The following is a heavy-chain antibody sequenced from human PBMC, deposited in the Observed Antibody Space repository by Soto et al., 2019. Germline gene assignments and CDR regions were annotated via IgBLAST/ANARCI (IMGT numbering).Heavy chain of an antibody. D-gene: IGHD2-15*01. J-gene: IGHJ6*02. CDR3: ARASTRYCSGGSCYGYYYGMDV. Sequence: SETLSLTSTVSGGSISSGGYYWSWIRQHPGKGLEWIGYIYYSGSTYYNPSLKSRVTISVDTSKNQFSLKLSSVTAADTAVYYCARASTRYCSGGSCYGYYYGMDVWGQGTTVT. CDR1: GGSISSGGYY. V-gene: IGHV4-31*03. CDR2: IYYSGST.